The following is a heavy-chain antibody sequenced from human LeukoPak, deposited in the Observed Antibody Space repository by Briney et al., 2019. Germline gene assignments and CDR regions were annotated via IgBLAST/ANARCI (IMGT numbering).Heavy chain of an antibody. Sequence: SETLSLTCAVSGGSISSGGYSWSWIRQTPGKGLEWIGYVSNTGTTNYNPSLKSRVTISADTSKNQVSLKLTSVTAADTAVYYCARHSAPFCSDGTCYGGWFDPWGQGTLVTVSS. D-gene: IGHD2-15*01. CDR1: GGSISSGGYS. CDR3: ARHSAPFCSDGTCYGGWFDP. CDR2: VSNTGTT. J-gene: IGHJ5*02. V-gene: IGHV4-61*08.